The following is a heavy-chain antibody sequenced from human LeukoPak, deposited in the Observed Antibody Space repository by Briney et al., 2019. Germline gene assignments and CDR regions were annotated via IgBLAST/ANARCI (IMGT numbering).Heavy chain of an antibody. J-gene: IGHJ4*02. CDR2: MNPNSGNT. V-gene: IGHV1-8*01. CDR1: GYTFTSYD. Sequence: ASVKVSCKASGYTFTSYDINWVRQATGQGLEWMGWMNPNSGNTGYAQKFQGRVTMTRNTSISTAYMELSSLRSEDTAVYYCAKAPNWDCSSTSCYFGYWGQGTLVTVSS. D-gene: IGHD2-2*01. CDR3: AKAPNWDCSSTSCYFGY.